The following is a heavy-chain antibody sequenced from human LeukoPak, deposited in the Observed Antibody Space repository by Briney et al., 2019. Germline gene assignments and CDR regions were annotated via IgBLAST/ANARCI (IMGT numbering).Heavy chain of an antibody. D-gene: IGHD5-12*01. CDR3: ARVHSGYDSGYYFDY. V-gene: IGHV3-11*06. J-gene: IGHJ4*02. CDR1: GFTFSDYY. CDR2: ISSSSSYT. Sequence: GGSLRLSCAASGFTFSDYYMSWIRQAPGKGLEWVSYISSSSSYTNYADSVKGRFTISRDNAKNSPYLQMTSLRAEDTAVYYCARVHSGYDSGYYFDYWGQGTLVTVSS.